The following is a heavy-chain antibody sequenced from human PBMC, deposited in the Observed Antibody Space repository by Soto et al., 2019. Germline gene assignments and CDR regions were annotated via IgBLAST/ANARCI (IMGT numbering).Heavy chain of an antibody. Sequence: HIVQSGPEEKSPGASVKLSCTTSGYIFADYAIHWVRQAPGQGLEWMGWIKADNGDTRYSPKFQCRVIITRDMSASTSYMELRDLRSTDSGVFYCATSDWAWWGRGTLITVS. D-gene: IGHD3-9*01. CDR1: GYIFADYA. V-gene: IGHV1-3*05. CDR2: IKADNGDT. J-gene: IGHJ4*02. CDR3: ATSDWAW.